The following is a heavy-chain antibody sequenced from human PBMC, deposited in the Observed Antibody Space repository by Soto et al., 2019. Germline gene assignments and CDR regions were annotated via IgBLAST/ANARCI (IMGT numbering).Heavy chain of an antibody. J-gene: IGHJ5*02. CDR1: GGSFSGYN. V-gene: IGHV4-34*02. CDR3: ARGRWFDP. CDR2: INHSGST. Sequence: QVQLKQWGAGLLKPSETLSLTCAVFGGSFSGYNWNWIRQPPGKGLEWIGEINHSGSTNYKPSLTSRMTISIDTSKNQLSLTLTSVTAADTAVYYCARGRWFDPWGQGTLVTVSS.